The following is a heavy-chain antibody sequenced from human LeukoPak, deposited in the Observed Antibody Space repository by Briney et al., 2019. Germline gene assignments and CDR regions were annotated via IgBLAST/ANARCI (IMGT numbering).Heavy chain of an antibody. CDR3: ARDQCGSHKYHAFDI. V-gene: IGHV4-59*01. D-gene: IGHD1-26*01. J-gene: IGHJ3*02. CDR2: IYYSGSA. CDR1: GGSISPYY. Sequence: SETLSLTCTVSGGSISPYYWSWVRQPPGKGLEWIGSIYYSGSANCNPSLKSRVTISVDTSNNQFSLRLTSVTAADTAVYYCARDQCGSHKYHAFDIWGQGTMVSVSS.